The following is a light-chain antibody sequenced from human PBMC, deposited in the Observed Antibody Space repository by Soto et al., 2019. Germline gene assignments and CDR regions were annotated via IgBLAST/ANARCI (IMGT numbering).Light chain of an antibody. CDR2: EVS. J-gene: IGLJ2*01. V-gene: IGLV2-14*01. CDR1: SSDVGRYKY. Sequence: QSVLTQPASVSGSPGQSITISCTGTSSDVGRYKYVSWYQQHPGKVPKLMIYEVSSRPSGISSRFSGSKSGNTASLTISGLQAEDEADYYCSSYTSSSTRVFGAGTQLTVL. CDR3: SSYTSSSTRV.